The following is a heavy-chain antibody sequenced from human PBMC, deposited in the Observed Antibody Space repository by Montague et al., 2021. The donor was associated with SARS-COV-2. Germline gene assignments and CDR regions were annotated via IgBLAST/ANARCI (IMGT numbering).Heavy chain of an antibody. CDR2: IYYTGNT. D-gene: IGHD3-22*01. Sequence: SETLSLACTVSGGSITNNIDYWAWIRQPPGKGLEWIGSIYYTGNTYYNPSLKSRVTISVVTSKNHFTLKLSSVTAAEMAAYYCARLKRYFDSSGSPSAFDFWGQGTKVTVSS. V-gene: IGHV4-39*02. CDR1: GGSITNNIDY. CDR3: ARLKRYFDSSGSPSAFDF. J-gene: IGHJ3*01.